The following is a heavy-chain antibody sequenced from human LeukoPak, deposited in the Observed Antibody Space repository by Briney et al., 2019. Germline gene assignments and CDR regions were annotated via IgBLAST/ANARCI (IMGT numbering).Heavy chain of an antibody. CDR1: GFTFRDVW. CDR2: IQTITDGGTT. D-gene: IGHD3-16*01. V-gene: IGHV3-15*01. Sequence: PGGSLRLSCTASGFTFRDVWMTWVRQAPGKGLEWVGRIQTITDGGTTDYAAFVRGRFTISRDDSKNTLYLQLSSLKTEDTAVYYCTSTLGYWGQGTLVTVSS. CDR3: TSTLGY. J-gene: IGHJ4*02.